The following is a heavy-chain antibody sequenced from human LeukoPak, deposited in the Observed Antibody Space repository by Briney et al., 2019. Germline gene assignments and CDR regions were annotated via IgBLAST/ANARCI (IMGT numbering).Heavy chain of an antibody. CDR3: ARAGSGWYFDY. CDR1: GFTFSSYS. V-gene: IGHV3-48*02. Sequence: GGSLRLSCAASGFTFSSYSMNWVRQAPGKGLEWVSYISISSSTIYSADSVKGRFTISRDNAKNPLYLQMSSLRDEDTAVYCCARAGSGWYFDYWGQGTLVTVSS. CDR2: ISISSSTI. J-gene: IGHJ4*02. D-gene: IGHD6-19*01.